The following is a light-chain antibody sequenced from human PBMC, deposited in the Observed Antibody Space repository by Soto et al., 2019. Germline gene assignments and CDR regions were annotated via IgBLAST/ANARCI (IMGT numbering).Light chain of an antibody. CDR2: EVT. J-gene: IGLJ1*01. CDR3: SSFTSRFTFV. Sequence: QSVLTQPASVSGSPGQSIAISCTGIRSDVGAYNYVSWYQQHPGKAPKLMISEVTNRPSGVSDRFSGSKSGNTASLTISGLQAVDEADYYCSSFTSRFTFVFGTGTKVTV. CDR1: RSDVGAYNY. V-gene: IGLV2-14*01.